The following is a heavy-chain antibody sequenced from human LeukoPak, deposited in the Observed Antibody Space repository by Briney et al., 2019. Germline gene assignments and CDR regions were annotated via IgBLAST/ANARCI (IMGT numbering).Heavy chain of an antibody. V-gene: IGHV3-15*01. D-gene: IGHD4-17*01. CDR1: GFPFSNAW. Sequence: GGSLRLSCAASGFPFSNAWMSWVRQAPGKGLEWVGRIKSKTDGGTTDYAAPVKGRFTISRDDSKNTLYLQMNSLKTEDTAVYYCTFSLTTVTTLGAFDIWGQGTMVTVSS. J-gene: IGHJ3*02. CDR2: IKSKTDGGTT. CDR3: TFSLTTVTTLGAFDI.